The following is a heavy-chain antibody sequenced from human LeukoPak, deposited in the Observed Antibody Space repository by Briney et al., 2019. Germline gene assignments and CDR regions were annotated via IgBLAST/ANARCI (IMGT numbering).Heavy chain of an antibody. D-gene: IGHD4-17*01. CDR2: ISGSGGST. CDR3: TKDPNGDYVGAFDP. Sequence: GGSLRLSCAASGLTFSSYAMSWVRQAPGKGLEWVSSISGSGGSTYYADSVKGRSTISRDNSQNTLYLQMNSLRAEDTAVYYCTKDPNGDYVGAFDPWGQGTLVTVSS. V-gene: IGHV3-23*01. CDR1: GLTFSSYA. J-gene: IGHJ5*02.